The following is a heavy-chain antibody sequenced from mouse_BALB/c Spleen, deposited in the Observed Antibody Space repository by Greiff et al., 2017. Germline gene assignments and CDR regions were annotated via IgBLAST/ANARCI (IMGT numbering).Heavy chain of an antibody. D-gene: IGHD1-1*01. Sequence: EVKLQESGPGLVKPSQSLSLTCSVTGYSINSGYYWNWIRQFPGNKLEWMGYISYDGSNNYNPSLKNRISITRDTSKNQFFLKLNSVTTEDTATYYWARDVTTGGGDYWGQGTTLTVSS. CDR3: ARDVTTGGGDY. J-gene: IGHJ2*01. V-gene: IGHV3-6*02. CDR2: ISYDGSN. CDR1: GYSINSGYY.